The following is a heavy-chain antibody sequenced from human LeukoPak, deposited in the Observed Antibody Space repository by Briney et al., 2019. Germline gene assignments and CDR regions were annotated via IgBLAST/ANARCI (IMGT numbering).Heavy chain of an antibody. J-gene: IGHJ4*02. CDR1: GFTFSTYA. Sequence: PGGSLRLSCAASGFTFSTYAMSWVRQAPGKGLEWVSGISANGRITFYGDSLKGRFNISRDNSKATLYLQVNSLRAEDTARYYCAKGGYSSYRPLIFFDSWGQGALVTVSS. CDR2: ISANGRIT. V-gene: IGHV3-23*01. CDR3: AKGGYSSYRPLIFFDS. D-gene: IGHD5-12*01.